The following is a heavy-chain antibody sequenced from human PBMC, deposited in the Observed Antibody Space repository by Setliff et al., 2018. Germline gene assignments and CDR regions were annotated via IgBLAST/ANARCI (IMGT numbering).Heavy chain of an antibody. CDR3: ARHIAGYADGHYTATYPYYYMDV. D-gene: IGHD4-17*01. V-gene: IGHV5-51*01. Sequence: GESLKISCKGSGYTFTQKWIGWVRQMPGKGLEWMGVIYPGDSDIRYSPAFEGQVTISADKSINTAYPQWSSLKASDTATYYCARHIAGYADGHYTATYPYYYMDVWGKGTTVTVSS. CDR1: GYTFTQKW. J-gene: IGHJ6*03. CDR2: IYPGDSDI.